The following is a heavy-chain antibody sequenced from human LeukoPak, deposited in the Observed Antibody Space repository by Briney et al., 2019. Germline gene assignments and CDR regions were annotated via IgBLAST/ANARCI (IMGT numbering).Heavy chain of an antibody. Sequence: ASVKVSCKASGYXFTIYGLTWVRQAPGQGLEWMGWISAYNGNTNYAQKLHGRVTMTTDTSTSTAYMELRSLRSDDTAVYYCARDIGYNSGSYYFDYWGQGTLVTVSS. CDR2: ISAYNGNT. CDR1: GYXFTIYG. J-gene: IGHJ4*02. V-gene: IGHV1-18*01. D-gene: IGHD5-18*01. CDR3: ARDIGYNSGSYYFDY.